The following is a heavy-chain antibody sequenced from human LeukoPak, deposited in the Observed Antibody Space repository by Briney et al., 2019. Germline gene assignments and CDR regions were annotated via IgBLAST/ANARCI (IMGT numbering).Heavy chain of an antibody. CDR3: ARPGGYGGNPYYFDY. J-gene: IGHJ4*02. V-gene: IGHV4-34*01. CDR1: GGSFSGYY. D-gene: IGHD4-23*01. Sequence: PSETLSLTCAVYGGSFSGYYRSWIRRPPGKGLEWIGEINHSGSTNYNPSLKSRVTISVDTSKNQFSLKLSSVTAADTAVYYCARPGGYGGNPYYFDYWGQGTLVTVSS. CDR2: INHSGST.